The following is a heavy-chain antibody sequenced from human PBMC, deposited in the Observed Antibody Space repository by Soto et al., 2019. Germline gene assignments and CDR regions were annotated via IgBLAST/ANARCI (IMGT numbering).Heavy chain of an antibody. CDR1: GASIINNHYY. CDR2: IYYSGST. Sequence: QVRLQESGPGLVKPSQPLSLTCTVSGASIINNHYYWNFIRQPPGKGLEWIGYIYYSGSTSYNPSLESRVTISIDPSRNQFALELSSVTAADTAVYFCARASMIGVPGFFDVWGRGTLVTVSS. J-gene: IGHJ2*01. V-gene: IGHV4-30-4*08. CDR3: ARASMIGVPGFFDV. D-gene: IGHD3-22*01.